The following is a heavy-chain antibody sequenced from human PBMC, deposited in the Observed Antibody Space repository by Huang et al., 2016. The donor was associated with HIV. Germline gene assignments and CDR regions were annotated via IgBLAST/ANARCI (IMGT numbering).Heavy chain of an antibody. Sequence: QLQLQESGPGLVKPSEALSLTCPVSGGSISSSSYYWGWIRQPPGKGLGLIATLFYDGNTYYNPSLKCRGTISVDTSKNQFSLNLSSVTAADTAVYYCAAMVRGVISYFDYWGQGTLVTVSS. D-gene: IGHD3-10*01. V-gene: IGHV4-39*01. CDR3: AAMVRGVISYFDY. CDR1: GGSISSSSYY. J-gene: IGHJ4*02. CDR2: LFYDGNT.